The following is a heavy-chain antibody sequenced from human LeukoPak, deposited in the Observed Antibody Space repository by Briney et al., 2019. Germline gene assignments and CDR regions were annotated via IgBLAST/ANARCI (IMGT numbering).Heavy chain of an antibody. D-gene: IGHD3-22*01. CDR3: AKHSLIVVVITSNDAFDI. V-gene: IGHV3-23*01. CDR1: GFTFSSYA. J-gene: IGHJ3*02. CDR2: ISGSGGST. Sequence: GGSLRLSCAASGFTFSSYAMSWVRQAPVKGLEWVSAISGSGGSTYYADAVKGRFTISRDNSKNTLYLQMNSLRAEDTAVYYCAKHSLIVVVITSNDAFDIWGQGTMVTVSS.